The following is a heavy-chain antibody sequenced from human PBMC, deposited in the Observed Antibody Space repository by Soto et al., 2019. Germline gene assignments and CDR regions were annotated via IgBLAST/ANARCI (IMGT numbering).Heavy chain of an antibody. J-gene: IGHJ6*02. CDR3: ARGANSGNYLGYGMDV. CDR1: GFTFSSYA. Sequence: QVQLVESGGGVVQPGRSLRLSCAASGFTFSSYAMHWVRQAPGKGLEWVAVISYDGRNEYYADSVKGRSTISRDNSKNTLSLQVNSQRREDTAVYYCARGANSGNYLGYGMDVWGQGTTVTVSS. CDR2: ISYDGRNE. D-gene: IGHD1-26*01. V-gene: IGHV3-30*04.